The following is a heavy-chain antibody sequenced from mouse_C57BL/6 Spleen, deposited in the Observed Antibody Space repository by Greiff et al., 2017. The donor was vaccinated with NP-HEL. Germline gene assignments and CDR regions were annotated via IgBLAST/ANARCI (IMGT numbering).Heavy chain of an antibody. V-gene: IGHV1-69*01. CDR3: ARDGNYVDY. CDR1: GYTFTSYW. Sequence: QVQLQQPGAELVMPGASVKLSCKASGYTFTSYWMHWVKQRPGQGLEWIGEIDPSDSYTNYNQKFKGKSTLTVDKSSSTAYMQLSSLTSEDSAVYYCARDGNYVDYWGQGTSVTVSS. CDR2: IDPSDSYT. D-gene: IGHD2-1*01. J-gene: IGHJ4*01.